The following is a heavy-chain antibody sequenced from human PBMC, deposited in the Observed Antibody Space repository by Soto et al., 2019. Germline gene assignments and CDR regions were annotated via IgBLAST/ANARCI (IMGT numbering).Heavy chain of an antibody. Sequence: GGSMRLSCAAAGFNFSNYAMSWVRKATGKGLEWVSGISGSGKSTYYADSVKGRFTISRDNSKNTLFLQMNSLRVEDTAMYYCAKSDIVVVPAAVVDYWGQGTQVTVSS. CDR3: AKSDIVVVPAAVVDY. D-gene: IGHD2-2*01. J-gene: IGHJ4*02. CDR2: ISGSGKST. CDR1: GFNFSNYA. V-gene: IGHV3-23*01.